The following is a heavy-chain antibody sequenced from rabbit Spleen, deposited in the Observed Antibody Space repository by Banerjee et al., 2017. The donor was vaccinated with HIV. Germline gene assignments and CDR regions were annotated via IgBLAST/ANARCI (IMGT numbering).Heavy chain of an antibody. CDR2: INIVTGKD. D-gene: IGHD1-1*01. CDR3: ARDLTSVIGWNFNL. J-gene: IGHJ4*01. V-gene: IGHV1S45*01. CDR1: GFSFSSDYD. Sequence: QEQLEESGGDLVKPEGSLTLSCTASGFSFSSDYDPCWVRQAPGRGLEWIACINIVTGKDVYATWAKGRFTISKTSSTTVTLQMTSLTVADTATYFCARDLTSVIGWNFNLWGQGTLVTVS.